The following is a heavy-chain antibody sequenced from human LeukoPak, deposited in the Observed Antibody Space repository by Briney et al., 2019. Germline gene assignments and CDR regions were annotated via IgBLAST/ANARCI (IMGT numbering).Heavy chain of an antibody. CDR3: ARAGVFCSSTSCHYDY. CDR2: MNPNSGNT. J-gene: IGHJ4*02. V-gene: IGHV1-8*01. D-gene: IGHD2-2*01. CDR1: GYTFTSYD. Sequence: ASVKVSCKASGYTFTSYDINWVRQATGQGLEWTGWMNPNSGNTGYAQKFQGRVTMTRNTSISTAYMELSSLRSEDTAVYYCARAGVFCSSTSCHYDYWGQGTLVTVSS.